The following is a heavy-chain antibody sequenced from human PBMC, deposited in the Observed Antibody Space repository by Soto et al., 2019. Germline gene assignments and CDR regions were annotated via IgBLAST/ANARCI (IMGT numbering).Heavy chain of an antibody. Sequence: EVQLLESGGGLVQPGGSLRLSCAAPGFTFSSYAMSWVRQAPGKGREWSSAISGSGGSTYYADSVKGRFTISRDNSKNTLYLQMNSLRAEDTAVYYCAKAVYGGNSDGSPHDYWGQGTLVTVSS. CDR3: AKAVYGGNSDGSPHDY. V-gene: IGHV3-23*01. CDR1: GFTFSSYA. J-gene: IGHJ4*02. D-gene: IGHD4-17*01. CDR2: ISGSGGST.